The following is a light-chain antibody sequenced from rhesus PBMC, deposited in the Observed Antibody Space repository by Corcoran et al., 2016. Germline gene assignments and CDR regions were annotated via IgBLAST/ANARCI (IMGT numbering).Light chain of an antibody. CDR2: EVS. V-gene: IGKV2-104*02. Sequence: DIVMTQTPLPLPVTPGEPASIPCRSIQSLLASEDVNTYSDCYLHNPGQSPQLLIYEVSNRAPEVPDRCSGSGSDTEFTMKISRWAGEGVGVYYCMPALEFPRTFGKGHKVEI. J-gene: IGKJ1*01. CDR1: QSLLASEDVNTY. CDR3: MPALEFPRT.